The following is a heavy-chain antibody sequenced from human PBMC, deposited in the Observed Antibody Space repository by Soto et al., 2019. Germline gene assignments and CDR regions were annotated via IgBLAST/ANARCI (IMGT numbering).Heavy chain of an antibody. J-gene: IGHJ4*02. D-gene: IGHD2-15*01. CDR1: GFTFSNYA. CDR3: AKSPPEGYCSGGSCRPHFDY. Sequence: GGSLRLSCAASGFTFSNYAMSWVRQAPGKGLEWVSVISGSGGSTYYADSVKGRFTISRDNSKNTLYLQMNSLRAEDTAVYYCAKSPPEGYCSGGSCRPHFDYWGQGTLVTVSS. V-gene: IGHV3-23*01. CDR2: ISGSGGST.